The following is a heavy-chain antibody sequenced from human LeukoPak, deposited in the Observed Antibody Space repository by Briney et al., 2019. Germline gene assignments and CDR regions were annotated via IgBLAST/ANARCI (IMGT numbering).Heavy chain of an antibody. D-gene: IGHD3-16*02. CDR1: GFTFSNYS. J-gene: IGHJ3*02. V-gene: IGHV3-30*03. CDR3: ARGNYDYVWGSYHVSGAFDI. CDR2: ISYDGSNK. Sequence: GGSLRLSCAASGFTFSNYSMNWVRQAPGKGREWVAVISYDGSNKYYADSVKGRFTISRDNSKNTLYLQMNSLRAEDTAVYYCARGNYDYVWGSYHVSGAFDIWGQGTMVTVSS.